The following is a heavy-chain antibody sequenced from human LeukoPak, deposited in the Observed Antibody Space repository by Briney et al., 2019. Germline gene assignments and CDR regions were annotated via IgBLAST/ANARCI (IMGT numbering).Heavy chain of an antibody. CDR1: GGSISSGGYS. Sequence: SETLSLTCAVSGGSISSGGYSWSWIRQPPGKGLEWIGYIYHSGSTYYNPSLKSRVTISVDRSKNQFSLKLSSVTAADTAVYYCARSEMDCSSTSCYVAEYFQHWGQGTLVTVSS. D-gene: IGHD2-2*01. J-gene: IGHJ1*01. CDR3: ARSEMDCSSTSCYVAEYFQH. CDR2: IYHSGST. V-gene: IGHV4-30-2*01.